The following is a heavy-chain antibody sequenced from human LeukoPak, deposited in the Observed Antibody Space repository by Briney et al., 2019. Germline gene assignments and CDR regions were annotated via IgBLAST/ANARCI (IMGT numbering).Heavy chain of an antibody. D-gene: IGHD2-2*01. J-gene: IGHJ5*02. CDR2: INHSGST. Sequence: SETLSLTCTVSGGSISSGSYYWSWIRQPAGKGLEWIGEINHSGSTNYNPSLKSRVTISVDTSKNQFSLKLSSVTAADTAVYYCARGEPYCSSTSCSPEFDPWGQGTLVTVSS. CDR1: GGSISSGSYY. V-gene: IGHV4-61*10. CDR3: ARGEPYCSSTSCSPEFDP.